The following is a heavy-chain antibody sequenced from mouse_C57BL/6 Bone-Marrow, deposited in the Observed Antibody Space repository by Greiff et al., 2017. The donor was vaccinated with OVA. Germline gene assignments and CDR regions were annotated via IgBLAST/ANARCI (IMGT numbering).Heavy chain of an antibody. J-gene: IGHJ2*01. D-gene: IGHD1-1*01. V-gene: IGHV5-12*01. Sequence: EVQRVESGGGLVQPGGSLKLSCAASGFTFSDYYMYWVRQTPEKRLEWVAYISNGGGSTYYPDTVKGRFTISRDNAKNTLYLQMSRLKSEDTAMYYCAKSQGYYGSLDYWGQGTTLTVSS. CDR1: GFTFSDYY. CDR3: AKSQGYYGSLDY. CDR2: ISNGGGST.